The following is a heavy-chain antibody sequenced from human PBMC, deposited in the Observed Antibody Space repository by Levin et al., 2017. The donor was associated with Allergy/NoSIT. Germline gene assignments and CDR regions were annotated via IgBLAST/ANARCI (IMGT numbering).Heavy chain of an antibody. Sequence: GGSLRLSCAASGFTFSDYYMSWIRQAPGKGLEWLSYIYSTSDTIYYADSVKGRFSISRDNAKKSLYLQMNSLRAEDSAVYYCARGHYGLDVWGQGTSVTVSS. J-gene: IGHJ6*02. CDR3: ARGHYGLDV. CDR1: GFTFSDYY. CDR2: IYSTSDTI. V-gene: IGHV3-11*01.